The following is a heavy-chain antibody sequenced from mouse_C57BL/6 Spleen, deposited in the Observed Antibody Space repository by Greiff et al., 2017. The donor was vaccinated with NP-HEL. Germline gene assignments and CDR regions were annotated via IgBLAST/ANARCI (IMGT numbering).Heavy chain of an antibody. J-gene: IGHJ2*01. CDR1: GYTFTSYW. D-gene: IGHD3-2*02. CDR3: ARKVYRQRKLRWGY. CDR2: IYPGSGST. Sequence: VQLQQPGAELVKPGASVKMSCKASGYTFTSYWITWVKQRPGQGLEWIGDIYPGSGSTNYNEKFKSKATLTVDTSSSTADMQLSSLPSEDSAVYYCARKVYRQRKLRWGYWGQGTTLTVSS. V-gene: IGHV1-55*01.